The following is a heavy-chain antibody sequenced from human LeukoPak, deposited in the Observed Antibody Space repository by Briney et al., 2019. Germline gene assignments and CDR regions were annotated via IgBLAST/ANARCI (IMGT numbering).Heavy chain of an antibody. CDR3: ARDDCSTTSCLAY. J-gene: IGHJ4*02. V-gene: IGHV3-33*01. Sequence: GGSLRLSCTTSGFTFRNYGMHWVRQAPGKGLEWVSVIWYDESRKYYADSVKGRFTISRDISKNTPYLQMNSLRAEDTAFYYCARDDCSTTSCLAYWGQGTLVTVSS. D-gene: IGHD2-2*01. CDR1: GFTFRNYG. CDR2: IWYDESRK.